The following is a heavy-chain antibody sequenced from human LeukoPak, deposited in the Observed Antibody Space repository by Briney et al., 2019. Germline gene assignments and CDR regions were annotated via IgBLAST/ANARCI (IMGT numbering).Heavy chain of an antibody. V-gene: IGHV4-34*01. Sequence: PSETLSLTCAVYGGSFSGYYWSWIRHPPGKGLEWIGEINHSGSTNYNPSLKSRVTISVDTSKNQFSLKLSSVTAADTAVYYCARNRAFDIWGQGTMVTVSS. CDR2: INHSGST. CDR3: ARNRAFDI. CDR1: GGSFSGYY. D-gene: IGHD2/OR15-2a*01. J-gene: IGHJ3*02.